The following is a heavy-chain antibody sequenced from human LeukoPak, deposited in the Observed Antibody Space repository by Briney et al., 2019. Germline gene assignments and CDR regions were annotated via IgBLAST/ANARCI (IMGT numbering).Heavy chain of an antibody. V-gene: IGHV1-69*13. D-gene: IGHD4-11*01. Sequence: ASVKVSCKASGGTFSSDAISWVRQAPGQGLEWMGGVIPIFGTTEYAQKFLGRITISSDESTSTAYMELHTLTSDDTAVYFCARCGAGDYNNHHNPYYNYMDVWGKGTTVTV. CDR1: GGTFSSDA. J-gene: IGHJ6*03. CDR3: ARCGAGDYNNHHNPYYNYMDV. CDR2: VIPIFGTT.